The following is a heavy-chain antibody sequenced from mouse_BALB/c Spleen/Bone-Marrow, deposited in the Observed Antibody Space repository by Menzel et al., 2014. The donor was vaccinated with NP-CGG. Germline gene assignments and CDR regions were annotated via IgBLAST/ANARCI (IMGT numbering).Heavy chain of an antibody. CDR1: GYSFXSYY. V-gene: IGHV1-66*01. CDR2: IFPGSGNT. Sequence: VQLQESGPELVKPGASVKISCKASGYSFXSYYIHWVKQRPGQGLEWIGWIFPGSGNTKYNEKFKGKATLTADTSSSTAYMQLCSLTSVGSAVYFCAREGYAGGDYYAMDYWGQGTSVTVSS. J-gene: IGHJ4*01. D-gene: IGHD2-14*01. CDR3: AREGYAGGDYYAMDY.